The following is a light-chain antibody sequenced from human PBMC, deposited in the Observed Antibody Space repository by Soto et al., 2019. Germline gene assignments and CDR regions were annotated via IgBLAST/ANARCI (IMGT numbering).Light chain of an antibody. CDR3: QHRHSWPYS. V-gene: IGKV3-15*01. Sequence: EIVMTQSPATLSVSPGERATLSCRASQSVSSNLAWFQQKPGQAPRVLIYGASTRATGIPARFSGGGSGTEFTLTISSLQSEDFAVYYCQHRHSWPYSFGQGTKLEIK. CDR1: QSVSSN. J-gene: IGKJ2*03. CDR2: GAS.